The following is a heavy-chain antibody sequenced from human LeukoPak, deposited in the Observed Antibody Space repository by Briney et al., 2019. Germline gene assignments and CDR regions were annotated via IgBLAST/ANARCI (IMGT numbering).Heavy chain of an antibody. D-gene: IGHD3-3*01. CDR1: GGTFSSYA. J-gene: IGHJ6*03. CDR2: ISAYNGNT. Sequence: ASVKVSCKASGGTFSSYAISWVRQAPGQGLEWMGWISAYNGNTSYAQKLQGRVTMTTDTSTSTAYMELRSLRSDDTAVYYCARKASPGAYYDFWSGYDYYYYMDVWGKGTTVTVSS. V-gene: IGHV1-18*01. CDR3: ARKASPGAYYDFWSGYDYYYYMDV.